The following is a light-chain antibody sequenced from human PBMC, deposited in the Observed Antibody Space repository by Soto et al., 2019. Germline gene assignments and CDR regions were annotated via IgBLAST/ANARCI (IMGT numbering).Light chain of an antibody. J-gene: IGLJ2*01. Sequence: QSVLTQPPSASGTPGQRVTISCSGGTSNIGTNAVNWYQHLPGTAPSVLIYSDLQRPPGVPDRFSGSKSGTSASLAISGPHSEEEADYFWVAWDDRLDGPVFGGGTKLAVL. CDR2: SDL. CDR1: TSNIGTNA. V-gene: IGLV1-44*01. CDR3: VAWDDRLDGPV.